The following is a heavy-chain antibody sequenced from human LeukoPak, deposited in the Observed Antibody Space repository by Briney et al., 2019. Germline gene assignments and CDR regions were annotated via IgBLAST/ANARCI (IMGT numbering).Heavy chain of an antibody. CDR1: GFTFSSYE. Sequence: GGSLRLSCAASGFTFSSYEMNWVRQAPGKGLYWVSYISSSGSTIYYADSVKGRFTISRDNAKNSLYLQMNSLRAEDTAVYYCARSLRRYYYDSSGYYGNFDYWGQGTLVTVSS. D-gene: IGHD3-22*01. V-gene: IGHV3-48*03. CDR2: ISSSGSTI. CDR3: ARSLRRYYYDSSGYYGNFDY. J-gene: IGHJ4*02.